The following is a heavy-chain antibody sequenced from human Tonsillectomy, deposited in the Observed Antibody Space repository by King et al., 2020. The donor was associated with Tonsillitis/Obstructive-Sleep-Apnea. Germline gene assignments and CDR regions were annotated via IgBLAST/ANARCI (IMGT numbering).Heavy chain of an antibody. CDR1: GGSISSYY. V-gene: IGHV4-59*01. CDR3: ARDNRDCSSTSCLDAFDI. D-gene: IGHD2-2*01. CDR2: IYYSGST. Sequence: QLQESGPGLVKPSETLSLTCTVSGGSISSYYWSWIRQPPGKGLEWIGYIYYSGSTNYNPSLKSRVTISVDTSKNQFSLKLSSVTAADTAVYYCARDNRDCSSTSCLDAFDIWGQGTMVTVSS. J-gene: IGHJ3*02.